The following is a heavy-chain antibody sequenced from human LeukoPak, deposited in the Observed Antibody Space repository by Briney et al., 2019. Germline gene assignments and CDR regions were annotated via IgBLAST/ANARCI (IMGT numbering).Heavy chain of an antibody. CDR1: GFTFSNYA. CDR2: TSGSGGSS. V-gene: IGHV3-23*01. CDR3: ARGPKVPSTTCYFDY. Sequence: PGWSVRLSCAASGFTFSNYAMTWVRQAPGKGVEYVTSTSGSGGSSYYADSVKGRFTISRDSSKNTLYLQMNSLRTDDTAVYYCARGPKVPSTTCYFDYWGQGALVTVSS. D-gene: IGHD2-2*01. J-gene: IGHJ4*02.